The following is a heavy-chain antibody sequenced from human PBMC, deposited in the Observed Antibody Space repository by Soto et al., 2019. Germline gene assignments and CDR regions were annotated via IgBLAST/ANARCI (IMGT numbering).Heavy chain of an antibody. J-gene: IGHJ4*02. D-gene: IGHD2-15*01. CDR1: GYTFTSYG. V-gene: IGHV1-18*01. CDR3: ARVVGYCSGGSCYGWDY. Sequence: QVQLVQSGAEVKKPGASVKVSCKASGYTFTSYGISWVRQAPGQGLEWIGWISGYNGNTIYAQKFQGRVSLTTDTSTSTAYMELRSLRSDDTAVYYCARVVGYCSGGSCYGWDYWGQGTLVTVSS. CDR2: ISGYNGNT.